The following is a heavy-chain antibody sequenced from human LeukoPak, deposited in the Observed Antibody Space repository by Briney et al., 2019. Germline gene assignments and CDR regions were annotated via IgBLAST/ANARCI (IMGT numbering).Heavy chain of an antibody. V-gene: IGHV4-59*08. D-gene: IGHD5-24*01. Sequence: SETLSLTCTVSGGSISSYYWSWIRQPPGKGLEWIGYIYYSGSTNYNPSLKSRVTISVDTSENQFSLKLSSVTAADTAMYYCARGRVEMATIDFDYWGQGTLVTVSS. CDR2: IYYSGST. CDR3: ARGRVEMATIDFDY. CDR1: GGSISSYY. J-gene: IGHJ4*02.